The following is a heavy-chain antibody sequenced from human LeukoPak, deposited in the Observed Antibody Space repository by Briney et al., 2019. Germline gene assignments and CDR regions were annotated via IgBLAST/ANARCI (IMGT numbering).Heavy chain of an antibody. V-gene: IGHV3-48*03. CDR3: ARDSSSWYYFDY. CDR1: GFTFSSYE. Sequence: PGGSLRLSCAASGFTFSSYEMNWVRQAPGKGLEWVSYISSSGTTIYYADSVKGRFTISRDNAKNSLYLQMTGLRAEDTAIYYCARDSSSWYYFDYWGQGTLVTVSS. CDR2: ISSSGTTI. J-gene: IGHJ4*02. D-gene: IGHD6-13*01.